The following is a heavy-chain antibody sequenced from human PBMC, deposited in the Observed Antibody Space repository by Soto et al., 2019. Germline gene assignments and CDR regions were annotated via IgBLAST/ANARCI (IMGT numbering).Heavy chain of an antibody. CDR1: GFTFDDYA. V-gene: IGHV3-9*01. CDR2: ISWNSGSI. J-gene: IGHJ3*02. CDR3: AKDMGAAGTIERAFDI. D-gene: IGHD6-13*01. Sequence: EVPLVESGGGLVQPGRSLRLSCAASGFTFDDYAMHWVRQAPGKGLEWVSGISWNSGSIGYADSVKGRFTISRDNAKNSLYLQMNSLRAEDTALYYCAKDMGAAGTIERAFDIWGQGTMVTVSS.